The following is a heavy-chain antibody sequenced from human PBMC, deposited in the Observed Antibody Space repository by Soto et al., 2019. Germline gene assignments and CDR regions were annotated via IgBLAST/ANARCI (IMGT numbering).Heavy chain of an antibody. CDR2: ISYDGSNI. CDR1: GFTFRSCA. Sequence: GGSLRLSCAASGFTFRSCAMHWVRQAPGKGLEWVAVISYDGSNIYYADSVKGRFTISRDNSKNTLFLQMNSLRAEDTAVYYCARDLWGYCGTDCYPLDVWGQGTTVTVSS. CDR3: ARDLWGYCGTDCYPLDV. V-gene: IGHV3-30-3*01. J-gene: IGHJ6*02. D-gene: IGHD2-21*02.